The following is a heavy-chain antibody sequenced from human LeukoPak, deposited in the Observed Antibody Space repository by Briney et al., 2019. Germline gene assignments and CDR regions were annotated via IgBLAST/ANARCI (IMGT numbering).Heavy chain of an antibody. J-gene: IGHJ4*02. CDR3: AKESSSGWYYFDY. CDR1: GFTVSSNY. V-gene: IGHV3-66*03. CDR2: IYPSGNT. D-gene: IGHD6-19*01. Sequence: GGSLRLSCAVSGFTVSSNYMTWVRQAPGKGLEWVSIIYPSGNTYYADSVKGRFTISRDNSKNTLYLQMNSLRAEDTAVYYCAKESSSGWYYFDYWGQGTLVTVSS.